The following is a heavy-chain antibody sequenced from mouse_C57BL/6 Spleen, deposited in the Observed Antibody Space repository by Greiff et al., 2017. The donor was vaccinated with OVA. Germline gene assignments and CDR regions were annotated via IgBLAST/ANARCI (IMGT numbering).Heavy chain of an antibody. Sequence: EVQLVESEGGLVQPGSSMKLSCTASGFTFSDYYMAWVRQVPEKGLEWVANINYDGSSTYYLDSLKSRFIISRDNAKNILYLQMSSLKSEDTATYYCARYSKWFAYWGQGTLVTVSA. V-gene: IGHV5-16*01. D-gene: IGHD2-5*01. J-gene: IGHJ3*01. CDR2: INYDGSST. CDR1: GFTFSDYY. CDR3: ARYSKWFAY.